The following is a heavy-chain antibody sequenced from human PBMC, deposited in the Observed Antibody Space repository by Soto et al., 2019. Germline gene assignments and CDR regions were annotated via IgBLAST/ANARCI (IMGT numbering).Heavy chain of an antibody. Sequence: GGSLRLSCAASGFTFRNYAMSWVRQAPGKGLKWVSGISGSGGSTYFADSVKGRFTISRDNSKNTLYLQMNSLRGEDTAVYYCAKDDGVYGDYSDRFFDLWGRGTLVTVSS. CDR3: AKDDGVYGDYSDRFFDL. D-gene: IGHD4-17*01. CDR2: ISGSGGST. CDR1: GFTFRNYA. V-gene: IGHV3-23*01. J-gene: IGHJ2*01.